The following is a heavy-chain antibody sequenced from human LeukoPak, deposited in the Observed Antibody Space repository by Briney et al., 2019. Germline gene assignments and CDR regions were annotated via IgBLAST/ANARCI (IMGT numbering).Heavy chain of an antibody. CDR1: GFTFSSYA. J-gene: IGHJ4*02. CDR2: ISGSGDST. CDR3: AKASSNSWFYFDY. Sequence: GGSLRLSCAASGFTFSSYAMSWVRQAPGKGLEWVSAISGSGDSTYYAGSVKGRFTISSDNSKNTLFLQMNSLRAEDTAVHYCAKASSNSWFYFDYWGQGSLVTVSS. D-gene: IGHD6-13*01. V-gene: IGHV3-23*01.